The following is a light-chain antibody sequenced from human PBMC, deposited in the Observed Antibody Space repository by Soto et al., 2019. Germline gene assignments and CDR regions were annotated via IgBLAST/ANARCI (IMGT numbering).Light chain of an antibody. J-gene: IGLJ3*02. Sequence: QSALTQPASVSESPGQSITISCTGTSSDIGGYKYVSWYQQHPGKAPKLMIYEVSNRPSGVSNRFSGSKSGNTASLTISGLQAEDEADYYCSSFTSSSTGVFGGGTKLTVL. CDR2: EVS. CDR3: SSFTSSSTGV. CDR1: SSDIGGYKY. V-gene: IGLV2-14*01.